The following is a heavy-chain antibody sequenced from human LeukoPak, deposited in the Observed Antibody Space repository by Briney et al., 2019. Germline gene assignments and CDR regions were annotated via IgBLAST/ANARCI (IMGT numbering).Heavy chain of an antibody. J-gene: IGHJ6*04. CDR3: AELGITMIGGV. CDR1: GFSFKDYN. CDR2: ITYDGSNK. D-gene: IGHD3-10*02. V-gene: IGHV3-30*18. Sequence: PGGSLRLSCAASGFSFKDYNMHWARQAPGKGLEWVAVITYDGSNKYYTDSVKGRFTISRDNAKNSLYLQMNSLKAEDTAVYYCAELGITMIGGVWGKGTTVTISS.